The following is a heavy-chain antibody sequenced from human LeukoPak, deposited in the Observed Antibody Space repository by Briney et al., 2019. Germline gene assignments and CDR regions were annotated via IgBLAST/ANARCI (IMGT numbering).Heavy chain of an antibody. CDR3: ARKQTGTMYDV. CDR1: GGSISSGGYY. Sequence: SETLSLTCTVSGGSISSGGYYWSWIRQHPGKGLEWIGYIYYSGSTYYNPSLKSRVTISVDTSKNQCSLKLSSVTAADTAVYYCARKQTGTMYDVWGQGTQVTVSS. J-gene: IGHJ4*02. V-gene: IGHV4-31*03. D-gene: IGHD1-7*01. CDR2: IYYSGST.